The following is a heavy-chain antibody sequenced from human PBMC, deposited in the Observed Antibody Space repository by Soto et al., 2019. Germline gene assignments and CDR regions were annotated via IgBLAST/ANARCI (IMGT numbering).Heavy chain of an antibody. D-gene: IGHD2-15*01. CDR2: IYSGGST. V-gene: IGHV3-66*01. CDR1: GFTVSSNY. Sequence: EVQLVESGGGLVQPGGSLRLSCAASGFTVSSNYMSWVRQAPGKGLEWVSVIYSGGSTYYADSVKGRFTISRDNSKNTLYLQMNSLRAEDTAVYYCARDGGSPRGLFDYWGQGTLVTVSS. CDR3: ARDGGSPRGLFDY. J-gene: IGHJ4*02.